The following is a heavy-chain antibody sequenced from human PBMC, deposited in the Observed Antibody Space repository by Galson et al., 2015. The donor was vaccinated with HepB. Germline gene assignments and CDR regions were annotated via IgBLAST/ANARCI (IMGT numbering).Heavy chain of an antibody. J-gene: IGHJ6*02. CDR3: ARTKPKYSWSQPPSGYYYYGMDV. Sequence: SVKVSCKASGGTFSSYAISWVRQAPGQGLEWMGRIIPILGIANYAQKFQGRVTITADKSTSTAYMELSSLRSEDTAVYYCARTKPKYSWSQPPSGYYYYGMDVWGQGTTVTVSS. CDR1: GGTFSSYA. V-gene: IGHV1-69*04. CDR2: IIPILGIA. D-gene: IGHD5-18*01.